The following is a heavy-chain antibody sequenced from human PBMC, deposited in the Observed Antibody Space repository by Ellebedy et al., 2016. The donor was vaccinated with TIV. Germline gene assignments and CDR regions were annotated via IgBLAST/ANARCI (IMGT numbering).Heavy chain of an antibody. V-gene: IGHV4-39*07. D-gene: IGHD4-23*01. J-gene: IGHJ4*02. Sequence: SETLSLXXTVSGGSISSSSYYWGWIRQPPGKGLEWIGSIYYSGSTYYNPSLKSRVTISVDTSKNQFSLKLSSVTAADTAVYYCARALRGNAAFFDYWGQGTLVTVSS. CDR3: ARALRGNAAFFDY. CDR2: IYYSGST. CDR1: GGSISSSSYY.